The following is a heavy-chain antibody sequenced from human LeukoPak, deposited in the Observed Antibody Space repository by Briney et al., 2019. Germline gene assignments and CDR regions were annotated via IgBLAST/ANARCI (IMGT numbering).Heavy chain of an antibody. Sequence: PSETLSLTCAVYGGSFSGYYWSWIRQPPGKGLEWIGEINHSGSTNYNPSLKSRVTISVDTSKNQFSLKLSSVTAADTAVYYCARRGPPNWFDPWGQGTLVTVSS. V-gene: IGHV4-34*01. J-gene: IGHJ5*02. CDR1: GGSFSGYY. CDR2: INHSGST. CDR3: ARRGPPNWFDP.